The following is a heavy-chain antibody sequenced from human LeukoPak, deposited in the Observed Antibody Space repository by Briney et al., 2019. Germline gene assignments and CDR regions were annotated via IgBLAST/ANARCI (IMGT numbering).Heavy chain of an antibody. Sequence: GGSLRLSCAVSGFTFTRYYMSWVRRAPGKGLEWVANIKEDGSEKYYVESMKGRFTISRDNAKNSLYLQMNSLRAEDTAVYYCARVQQYDKFDYWGQGTLVTVSS. D-gene: IGHD3-22*01. V-gene: IGHV3-7*01. CDR3: ARVQQYDKFDY. CDR1: GFTFTRYY. CDR2: IKEDGSEK. J-gene: IGHJ4*02.